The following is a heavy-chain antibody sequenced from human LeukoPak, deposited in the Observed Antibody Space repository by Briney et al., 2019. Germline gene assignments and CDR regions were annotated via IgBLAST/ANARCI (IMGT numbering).Heavy chain of an antibody. CDR3: ARNLLRSGFNDYYTYGMDV. J-gene: IGHJ6*01. CDR1: GFTFSSFA. Sequence: AGSLSLSCAASGFTFSSFAMHWVRQAPGKGLEYVSAISSNGGSTYYANSVKGRFTISRDNSQNTLHLQMGSLRAEDMAVYYCARNLLRSGFNDYYTYGMDV. V-gene: IGHV3-64*01. D-gene: IGHD1-26*01. CDR2: ISSNGGST.